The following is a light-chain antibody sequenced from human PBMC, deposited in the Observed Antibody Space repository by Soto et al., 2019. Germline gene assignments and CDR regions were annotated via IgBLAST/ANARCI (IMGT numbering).Light chain of an antibody. J-gene: IGKJ4*01. CDR2: DAS. CDR3: QHYNNWPLT. CDR1: LSVSNY. V-gene: IGKV3-15*01. Sequence: VVTQSPPTLSLSPGERATLSCRTSLSVSNYLAWYQQKPGQAPRLLIYDASTRATGIPARFSGSGSGTEFTLTISSLQSEDFAVYYCQHYNNWPLTFGGGTKVDIK.